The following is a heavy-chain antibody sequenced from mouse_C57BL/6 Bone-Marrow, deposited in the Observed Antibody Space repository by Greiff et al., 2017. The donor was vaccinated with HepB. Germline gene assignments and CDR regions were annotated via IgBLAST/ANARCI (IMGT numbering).Heavy chain of an antibody. CDR1: GYSFTGYY. J-gene: IGHJ4*01. V-gene: IGHV1-42*01. CDR2: INPSTGGT. CDR3: ARGDYDRAMDY. Sequence: VQLKESGPELVKPGASVKISCKASGYSFTGYYMNWVKQSPEKSLEWIGEINPSTGGTTHNQKFKAKATLTVDKSSSTAYMQLKSLTSEDSAVYYCARGDYDRAMDYWGQGTSVTVSS. D-gene: IGHD2-4*01.